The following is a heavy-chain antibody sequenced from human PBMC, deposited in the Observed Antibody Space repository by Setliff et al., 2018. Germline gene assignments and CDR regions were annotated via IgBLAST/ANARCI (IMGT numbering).Heavy chain of an antibody. V-gene: IGHV4-39*01. CDR2: IYSSGNT. Sequence: SETLSLTCTVSGGSISSSSYYWGWIRQPPGKGLEWIGSIYSSGNTYYNPSLKSRVTISVDTSKNQFSLNLNSVTAADTAVYYCSATDDYGGSQYYLDYWGQGTLVTVS. CDR3: SATDDYGGSQYYLDY. CDR1: GGSISSSSYY. J-gene: IGHJ4*02. D-gene: IGHD3-10*01.